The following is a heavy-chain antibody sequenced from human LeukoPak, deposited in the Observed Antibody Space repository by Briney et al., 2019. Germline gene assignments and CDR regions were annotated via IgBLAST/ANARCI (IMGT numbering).Heavy chain of an antibody. D-gene: IGHD6-25*01. Sequence: PGGSLRLSCAASGFTFSSYGMSWVRQAPGRGLEWVSSISGSGDRTNYADSVKGRFTVSRDNSKSTLYLEMNSLRAEDTAIFYCAKGLYSGGWNGFDYWGQGTLVTVSS. V-gene: IGHV3-23*01. CDR2: ISGSGDRT. J-gene: IGHJ4*02. CDR1: GFTFSSYG. CDR3: AKGLYSGGWNGFDY.